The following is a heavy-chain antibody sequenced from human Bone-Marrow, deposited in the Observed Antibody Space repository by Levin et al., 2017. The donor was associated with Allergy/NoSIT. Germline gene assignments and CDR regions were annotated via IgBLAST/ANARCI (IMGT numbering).Heavy chain of an antibody. CDR1: GFTFNTYS. Sequence: GGSLRLSCAASGFTFNTYSMNWVRQAPGKGLEWVSYISTTSNTIYYADSVKGRFIVSRDNAKSSLYLQMNSLSAEDTAVYYCARDQTTAGQHDLWGQGTLVTVSS. CDR2: ISTTSNTI. V-gene: IGHV3-48*01. D-gene: IGHD6-13*01. J-gene: IGHJ4*02. CDR3: ARDQTTAGQHDL.